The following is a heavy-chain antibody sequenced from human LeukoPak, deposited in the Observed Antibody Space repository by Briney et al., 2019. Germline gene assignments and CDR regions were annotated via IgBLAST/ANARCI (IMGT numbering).Heavy chain of an antibody. CDR3: ARPNYYYYYMDV. V-gene: IGHV5-51*01. Sequence: GESLKISCKGSGYSFTSYWIGLGRQMPGKGLEWVGIIYPGDSDTRYSPSLQGQVTISADKSISIVYLQWSSLKASDTAIYYCARPNYYYYYMDVWGKGTTVTVSS. CDR1: GYSFTSYW. J-gene: IGHJ6*03. CDR2: IYPGDSDT.